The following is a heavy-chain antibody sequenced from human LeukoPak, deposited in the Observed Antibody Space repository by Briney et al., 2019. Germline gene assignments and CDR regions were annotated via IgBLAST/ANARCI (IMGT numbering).Heavy chain of an antibody. V-gene: IGHV5-51*01. D-gene: IGHD5-18*01. J-gene: IGHJ5*02. CDR3: ACREFYSPWPGP. CDR2: IYPGDSRT. CDR1: GYSFTSYW. Sequence: GESLKISCKGSGYSFTSYWIGWVRQTPGKGLEWMGVIYPGDSRTRYNPSFEGQVTISVDKSINTAYLQWSSLKASDTAMYYCACREFYSPWPGPWGQGTLVIVSS.